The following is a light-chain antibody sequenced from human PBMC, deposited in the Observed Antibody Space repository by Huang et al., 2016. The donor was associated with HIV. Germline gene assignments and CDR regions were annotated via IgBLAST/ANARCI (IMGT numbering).Light chain of an antibody. J-gene: IGKJ1*01. CDR2: KAS. V-gene: IGKV1-5*03. Sequence: DIQMTQSPSALSASVGDRVTITCRASQSIGTWLAWYQQKPGKPPKLLIYKASTLQGGVPSRFGGGGSGTEVTLTISSLQPDDFATYFCQQYNSYSGKFGQGTKVE. CDR3: QQYNSYSGK. CDR1: QSIGTW.